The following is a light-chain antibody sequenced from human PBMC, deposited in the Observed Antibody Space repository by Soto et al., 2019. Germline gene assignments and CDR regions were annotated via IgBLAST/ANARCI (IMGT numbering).Light chain of an antibody. CDR2: GAS. J-gene: IGKJ4*01. Sequence: DIQMTQSPSSLSASVGDRVTITCRASQSINIKLNWYQQKPGKAPKVLIYGASILQSGVPSRFSGSGSGTDFTLTISSLQPEDFATYYCQQSYSTPVTFGGGTKVEIK. CDR1: QSINIK. V-gene: IGKV1-39*01. CDR3: QQSYSTPVT.